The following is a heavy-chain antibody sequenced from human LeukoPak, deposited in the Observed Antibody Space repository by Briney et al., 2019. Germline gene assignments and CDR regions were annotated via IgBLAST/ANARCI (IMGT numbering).Heavy chain of an antibody. D-gene: IGHD3-10*01. J-gene: IGHJ4*02. CDR1: GFTFWNSA. Sequence: GGSLRLSCAASGFTFWNSAITWVRQAPGKGLEWVAHISSIGGYTYYADSVKGRFTISRDNSKNTLYLQMNSLRAEDTAVYYCAKDREAMVRGVMVYWGQGTLVTVSS. CDR3: AKDREAMVRGVMVY. CDR2: ISSIGGYT. V-gene: IGHV3-23*01.